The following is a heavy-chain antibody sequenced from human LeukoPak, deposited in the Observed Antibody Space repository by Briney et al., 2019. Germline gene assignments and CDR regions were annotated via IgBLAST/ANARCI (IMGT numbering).Heavy chain of an antibody. V-gene: IGHV3-30*02. CDR1: GLIFSTYG. CDR3: AEDQKLQPFHY. Sequence: GGSLRLSCVASGLIFSTYGLHWVRQAPGKGLEWVAFIQFDGSDEHYSDSVKGRFTISRDNSKNTLFLQMNNLRTEDTSVYYCAEDQKLQPFHYWGQGTLVTVSS. J-gene: IGHJ4*02. CDR2: IQFDGSDE. D-gene: IGHD6-13*01.